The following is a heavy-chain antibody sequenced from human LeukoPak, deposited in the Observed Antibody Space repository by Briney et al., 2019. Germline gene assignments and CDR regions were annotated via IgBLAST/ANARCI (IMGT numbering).Heavy chain of an antibody. CDR1: GFTFSSYA. CDR3: ARSWNYDFWSGYSDYFDY. J-gene: IGHJ4*02. CDR2: ISSSSSYI. V-gene: IGHV3-21*01. Sequence: GGSLRLSCAASGFTFSSYAMSWVRQAPGKGLEWVSSISSSSSYIYYADSVKGRFTISRDNAKNSLYLQMNSLRAEDTAVYYCARSWNYDFWSGYSDYFDYWGQGTLVTVSS. D-gene: IGHD3-3*01.